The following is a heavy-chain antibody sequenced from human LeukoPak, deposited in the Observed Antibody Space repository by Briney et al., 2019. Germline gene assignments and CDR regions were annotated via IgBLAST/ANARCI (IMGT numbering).Heavy chain of an antibody. Sequence: SQTLSLTCAISGDRVSNNNAAWSWIRQSPSRGLEWLGRTYYRSKWQNDYAMSVKSRITINPDTSKNQFSLQVISVTPEDTAVYYCARDRGYCSGGRCYSLGFDYWGQGTLVTVSS. CDR3: ARDRGYCSGGRCYSLGFDY. D-gene: IGHD2-15*01. J-gene: IGHJ4*02. CDR2: TYYRSKWQN. CDR1: GDRVSNNNAA. V-gene: IGHV6-1*01.